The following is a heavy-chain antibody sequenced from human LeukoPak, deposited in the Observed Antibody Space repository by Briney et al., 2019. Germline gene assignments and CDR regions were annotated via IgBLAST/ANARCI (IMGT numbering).Heavy chain of an antibody. CDR2: ISAYNGNT. CDR1: GYTFTSYG. V-gene: IGHV1-18*01. CDR3: VRDHSGYFDY. Sequence: ASVKVSCKASGYTFTSYGISWVRQAPGQGLEWMGWISAYNGNTNYAQKLQGRVTMTIDTSTSTAYMELRSLGSDDTAVYYCVRDHSGYFDYWGQGTLVTVSS. J-gene: IGHJ4*02.